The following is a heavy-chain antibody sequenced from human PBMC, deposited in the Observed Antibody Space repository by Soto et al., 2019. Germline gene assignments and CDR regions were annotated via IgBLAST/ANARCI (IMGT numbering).Heavy chain of an antibody. D-gene: IGHD1-26*01. CDR3: ARAAYFSKVGATQYYFDY. J-gene: IGHJ4*02. Sequence: NPSETLSLTCTVSGGSISSYYWSWIRQPPGKGLEWIGYIYYSGSTNYNPSLKSRVTISVDTSKNQFSLKLSSVTAADTAVYYCARAAYFSKVGATQYYFDYWGQGTLVTVSS. V-gene: IGHV4-59*01. CDR1: GGSISSYY. CDR2: IYYSGST.